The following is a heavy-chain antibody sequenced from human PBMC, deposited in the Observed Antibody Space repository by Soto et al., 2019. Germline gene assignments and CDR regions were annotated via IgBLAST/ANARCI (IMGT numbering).Heavy chain of an antibody. CDR1: GFTFDDYA. CDR2: ISWNSGSI. CDR3: AKDMSSSGPRSAFDI. D-gene: IGHD6-19*01. Sequence: GGSLRLSCAASGFTFDDYAMHWVRQAPGKGLEWVSGISWNSGSIGYADSVKGRFTISRDNAKNSLYLQMNSLRAEDTALYYCAKDMSSSGPRSAFDIWGQGTMVTVSS. J-gene: IGHJ3*02. V-gene: IGHV3-9*01.